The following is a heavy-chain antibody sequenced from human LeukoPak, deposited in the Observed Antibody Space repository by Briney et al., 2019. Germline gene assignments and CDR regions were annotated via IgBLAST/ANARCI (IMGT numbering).Heavy chain of an antibody. Sequence: GASVKVSCKTSGYTFTGHAMNWVRQAPGQGLEWMGYINTKTGNPTYDQGFTGRFVFSLDTSVSTAFLQISSLKPEDTAVYYCAKGGWVAVAGMDYWGQGTLVTVSS. CDR3: AKGGWVAVAGMDY. J-gene: IGHJ4*02. CDR1: GYTFTGHA. CDR2: INTKTGNP. V-gene: IGHV7-4-1*02. D-gene: IGHD6-19*01.